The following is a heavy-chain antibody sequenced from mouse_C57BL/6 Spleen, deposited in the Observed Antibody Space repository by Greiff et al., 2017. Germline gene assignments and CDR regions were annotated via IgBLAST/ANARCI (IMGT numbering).Heavy chain of an antibody. CDR1: GFTFSDYG. CDR3: ARDHYGSSYRSWFAY. V-gene: IGHV5-17*01. CDR2: ISSGSSTI. Sequence: EVQLVESGGGLVKPGGSLKLSCAASGFTFSDYGMHWVRQAPEKGLEWVAYISSGSSTIYYAATVKGRFTISRDNAKNTLFLQMNSLRSEDTAMYYCARDHYGSSYRSWFAYWGQGTLVTVSA. J-gene: IGHJ3*01. D-gene: IGHD1-1*01.